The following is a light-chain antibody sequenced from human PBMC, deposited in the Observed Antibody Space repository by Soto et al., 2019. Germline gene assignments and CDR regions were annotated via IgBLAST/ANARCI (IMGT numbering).Light chain of an antibody. Sequence: EIVMTQSPATLSVSPGERATLSCRASQSVSSNLAWYQQKPGQAPRLLIYGASTRATGIPARFSGSGSGTEFTLTISSLQSEDFAVYYCQHRTFGGGTKVEIK. CDR1: QSVSSN. V-gene: IGKV3-15*01. CDR2: GAS. CDR3: QHRT. J-gene: IGKJ4*01.